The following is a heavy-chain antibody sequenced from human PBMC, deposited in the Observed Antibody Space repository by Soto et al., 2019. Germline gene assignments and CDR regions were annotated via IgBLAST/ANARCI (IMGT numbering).Heavy chain of an antibody. Sequence: SETLSLTCTVSGGSISSGDYYWSWIRQPPGKGLEWIGYIYYSGSTYYNPSLKSRVTISVDTSKNQFSLKLSSVTAADTAVYYCARGSTLRDIVVVPAAINGLGYNWFDPWGQGTLVTVSS. V-gene: IGHV4-30-4*01. J-gene: IGHJ5*02. CDR2: IYYSGST. D-gene: IGHD2-2*02. CDR1: GGSISSGDYY. CDR3: ARGSTLRDIVVVPAAINGLGYNWFDP.